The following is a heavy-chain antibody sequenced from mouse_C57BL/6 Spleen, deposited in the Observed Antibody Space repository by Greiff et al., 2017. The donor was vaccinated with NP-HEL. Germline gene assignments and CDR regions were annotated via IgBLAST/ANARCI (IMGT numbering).Heavy chain of an antibody. J-gene: IGHJ3*01. V-gene: IGHV1-26*01. D-gene: IGHD3-3*01. CDR1: GYTFTDYY. Sequence: EVQLQQSGPELVKPGASVKISCKASGYTFTDYYMNWVKQSHGKSLEWIGDINPNNGGTSYNQKFKGKATLTVDKSSSTAYMELRSLTSEDSAVYYCARSRAFGDGFAYWGQGTLVTVSA. CDR2: INPNNGGT. CDR3: ARSRAFGDGFAY.